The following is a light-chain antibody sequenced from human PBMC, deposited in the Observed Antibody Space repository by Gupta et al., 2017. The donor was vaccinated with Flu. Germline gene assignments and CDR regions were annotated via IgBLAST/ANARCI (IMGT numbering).Light chain of an antibody. CDR3: MQSIYPYS. J-gene: IGKJ2*01. V-gene: IGKV2D-29*01. Sequence: SVTPGQPASISCKSSQSLLYTDGQTYLFWFLQRPGQPPQLLIHKVSNRCSGVPDRFSGSGSGTDFTLQSSRGESEDVGVYYCMQSIYPYSFGQGTKLEIK. CDR1: QSLLYTDGQTY. CDR2: KVS.